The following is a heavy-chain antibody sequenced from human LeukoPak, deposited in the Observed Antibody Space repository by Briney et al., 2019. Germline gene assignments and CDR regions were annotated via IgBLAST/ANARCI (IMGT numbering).Heavy chain of an antibody. D-gene: IGHD3-10*01. CDR3: ARGQGYYGSGSYLPY. CDR1: GGTLSSYA. CDR2: IIPIFGTT. J-gene: IGHJ4*02. Sequence: ASVKVSCKASGGTLSSYAISWVRQAPGQGLEWMGGIIPIFGTTNYPQKFQGRVTITTDESTSTVELSSLRSEDTAVYYCARGQGYYGSGSYLPYWGQGTLVTVSS. V-gene: IGHV1-69*05.